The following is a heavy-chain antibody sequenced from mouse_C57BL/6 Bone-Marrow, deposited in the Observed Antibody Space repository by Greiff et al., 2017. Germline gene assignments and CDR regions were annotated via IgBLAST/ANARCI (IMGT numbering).Heavy chain of an antibody. Sequence: QVQLQQSGAELVRPGTSVKVSCKASGYAFTNYLIEWVKQRPGQGLEWIGVINPGSGGTNYNEKFKGKATLTADTSSSTAYMQLSSLTSEYSAVYLWSRFPNDYGSSYGDYWGQGITLTVSS. D-gene: IGHD1-1*01. CDR3: SRFPNDYGSSYGDY. J-gene: IGHJ2*01. CDR2: INPGSGGT. CDR1: GYAFTNYL. V-gene: IGHV1-54*01.